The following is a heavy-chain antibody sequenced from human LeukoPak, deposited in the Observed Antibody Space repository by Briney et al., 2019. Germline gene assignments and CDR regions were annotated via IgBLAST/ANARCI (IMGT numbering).Heavy chain of an antibody. CDR1: GYTFTGYY. D-gene: IGHD1-26*01. J-gene: IGHJ4*02. CDR2: INPNSGGT. Sequence: ASVKVSCKASGYTFTGYYMHWVRQAPGQGLEWMGWINPNSGGTNYAQKFQGRVTMTRDTSISTAYMELSRLRSDDTAVYYCARARGSGSYYSSLGYWGQGTLVTVSS. V-gene: IGHV1-2*02. CDR3: ARARGSGSYYSSLGY.